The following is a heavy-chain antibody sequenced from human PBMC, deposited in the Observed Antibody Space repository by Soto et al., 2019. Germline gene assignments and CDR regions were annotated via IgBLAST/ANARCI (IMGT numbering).Heavy chain of an antibody. V-gene: IGHV3-30-3*01. CDR2: ISYDGSNK. D-gene: IGHD2-15*01. J-gene: IGHJ5*02. CDR1: GFTFSSYA. Sequence: QVQLVESGGGVVQPGRSLRLSCAASGFTFSSYAMHWVRQAPGKGLEWVAVISYDGSNKYYADSVKGRFTISRDNSKNPLYLQMNSLRAEDTAVYYCARGGYSGPFDPWGQGTLVTVSS. CDR3: ARGGYSGPFDP.